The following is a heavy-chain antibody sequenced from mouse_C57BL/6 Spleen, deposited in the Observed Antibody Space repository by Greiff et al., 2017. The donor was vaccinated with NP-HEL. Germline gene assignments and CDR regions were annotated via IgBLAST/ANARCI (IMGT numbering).Heavy chain of an antibody. CDR1: GYSITSGYY. J-gene: IGHJ1*03. D-gene: IGHD2-4*01. Sequence: ESGPGLVKPSQSLSLTCSVTGYSITSGYYWNWIRQFPGNKLEWMGYISYDGSNNYNPSLKNRISITRDTSKNQFFLKLNSVTTEDTATYYCARGITVDVWGTGTTVTVSS. CDR2: ISYDGSN. CDR3: ARGITVDV. V-gene: IGHV3-6*01.